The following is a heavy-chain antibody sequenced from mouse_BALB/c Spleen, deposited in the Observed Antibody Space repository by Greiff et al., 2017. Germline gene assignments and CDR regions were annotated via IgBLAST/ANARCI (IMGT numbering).Heavy chain of an antibody. Sequence: EVQGVESGGGLVQPGGSRKLSCAASGFTFSSYTMSWVRQTPEKRLEWVAYISNGGGSTYYPDTVKGRFTISRDNAKNTLYLQMSSLKSEDTAMYYCARQGGYDGGYAMDYWGQGTSVTVSS. CDR3: ARQGGYDGGYAMDY. CDR2: ISNGGGST. D-gene: IGHD2-2*01. J-gene: IGHJ4*01. CDR1: GFTFSSYT. V-gene: IGHV5-12-2*01.